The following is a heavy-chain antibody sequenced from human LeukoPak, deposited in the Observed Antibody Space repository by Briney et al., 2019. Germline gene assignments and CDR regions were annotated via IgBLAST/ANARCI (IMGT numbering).Heavy chain of an antibody. V-gene: IGHV4-39*07. D-gene: IGHD3-22*01. CDR2: IYYSGST. CDR1: GGSISSSSYY. CDR3: ARKNAPGGPYYDSSGYYQP. J-gene: IGHJ5*02. Sequence: SETLSLTCTVSGGSISSSSYYWGWIRQPPGKGLEWIGSIYYSGSTYYNLSLKSRVTISVDTSKNQFSLKLSSVTAADTAVYYCARKNAPGGPYYDSSGYYQPWGQGTLVTVSS.